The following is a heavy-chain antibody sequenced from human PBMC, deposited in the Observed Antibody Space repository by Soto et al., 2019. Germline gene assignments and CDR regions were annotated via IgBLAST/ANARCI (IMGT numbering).Heavy chain of an antibody. V-gene: IGHV3-23*01. CDR2: INAGGDIT. J-gene: IGHJ6*02. Sequence: QPGGSLRLSCAASGFTFSAYAMSWVRQPPGKGLEWVSTINAGGDITYYADSVKGRFTISRDDSKNTLYLQMNSLRVDDTAVYYCPGGKDITPYYYYDGMDVWGQGTKVTVSS. CDR3: PGGKDITPYYYYDGMDV. D-gene: IGHD3-16*01. CDR1: GFTFSAYA.